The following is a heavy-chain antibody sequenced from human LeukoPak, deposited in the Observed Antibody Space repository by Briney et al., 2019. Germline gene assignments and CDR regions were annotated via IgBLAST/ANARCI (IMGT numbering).Heavy chain of an antibody. V-gene: IGHV3-23*01. Sequence: PGGSLRLSCAASGFTFSSYAMSWVRQAPGKGLEWVSAISGSGGSTYYADSVKGRFTISRDNSKNTLYLQMNSLRAEDTAVYYCAKIVEGVAGTSYYFDYWGQGTLVTVSS. D-gene: IGHD6-19*01. CDR3: AKIVEGVAGTSYYFDY. CDR1: GFTFSSYA. J-gene: IGHJ4*02. CDR2: ISGSGGST.